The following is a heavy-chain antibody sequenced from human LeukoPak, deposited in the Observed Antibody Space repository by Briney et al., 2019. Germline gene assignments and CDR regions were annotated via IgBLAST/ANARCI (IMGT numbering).Heavy chain of an antibody. CDR3: ARVLYYDISYAFDI. CDR1: GYSISSGYY. Sequence: PSETLSLTCAVSGYSISSGYYWGWIRQPPGKGLEWIGSIYHGGTTYHNPSLKSRVTISIDTSKNQFSLNLSSVTAADTAVYYCARVLYYDISYAFDIWGQGTMVTVSS. D-gene: IGHD3-9*01. CDR2: IYHGGTT. V-gene: IGHV4-38-2*01. J-gene: IGHJ3*02.